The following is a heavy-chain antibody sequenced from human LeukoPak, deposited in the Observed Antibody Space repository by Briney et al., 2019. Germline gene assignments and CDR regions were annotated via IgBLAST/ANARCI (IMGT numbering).Heavy chain of an antibody. V-gene: IGHV4-59*12. Sequence: PSETLSLTCTVSGGSISSYYWSWIRQPPGKGLEWIGSIYYSGSTYYNPSLKSRVTISVDTSKNQFSLKLSSVTAADTAVYYCARDRGSGSYIIGYWGQGTLVTVSS. J-gene: IGHJ4*02. CDR2: IYYSGST. CDR3: ARDRGSGSYIIGY. CDR1: GGSISSYY. D-gene: IGHD1-26*01.